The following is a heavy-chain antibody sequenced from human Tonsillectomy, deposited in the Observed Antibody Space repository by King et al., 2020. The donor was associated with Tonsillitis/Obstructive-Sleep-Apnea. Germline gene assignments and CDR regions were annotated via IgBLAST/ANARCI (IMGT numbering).Heavy chain of an antibody. CDR2: IKSKTDGGGKT. Sequence: VQLVESGGGLVKPGGSLKLSCVASGMTFSSAWMSWVRQAPGKGLEWGGRIKSKTDGGGKTDYPAPVKGRITISRDDSKSTLYLQMSSLKTEDTAVYYCARWCSYHGMDVWGQGTTVTVSS. CDR3: ARWCSYHGMDV. J-gene: IGHJ6*02. D-gene: IGHD2-21*01. CDR1: GMTFSSAW. V-gene: IGHV3-15*01.